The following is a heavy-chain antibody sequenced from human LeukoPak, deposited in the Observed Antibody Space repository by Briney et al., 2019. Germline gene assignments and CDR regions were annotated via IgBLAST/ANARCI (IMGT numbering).Heavy chain of an antibody. D-gene: IGHD1-26*01. CDR1: GYSFTDHW. J-gene: IGHJ6*02. CDR3: ARLFTLVGRHGMDV. Sequence: AGESLKISCKSFGYSFTDHWVAWVRQMPGKGPEWMGIIYPGDSDTRYSPSFQGQVTISADRSAATAFLHLNSLKASDTAIYYCARLFTLVGRHGMDVWGQGTTVTVSS. V-gene: IGHV5-51*01. CDR2: IYPGDSDT.